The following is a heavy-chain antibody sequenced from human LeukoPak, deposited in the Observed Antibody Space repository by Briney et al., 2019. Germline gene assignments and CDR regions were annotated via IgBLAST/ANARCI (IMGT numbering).Heavy chain of an antibody. J-gene: IGHJ6*03. V-gene: IGHV1-69*01. Sequence: ASVKVSCKASGGTLSSYAISWVRQAPGQGLEWMGGIIPVYGTANYAQKFQGRVMITADESTTTVYMDLSSLKYEDTAVYYCARLPAQSHYYYMDVWGQGTTVTVSS. CDR1: GGTLSSYA. CDR3: ARLPAQSHYYYMDV. CDR2: IIPVYGTA.